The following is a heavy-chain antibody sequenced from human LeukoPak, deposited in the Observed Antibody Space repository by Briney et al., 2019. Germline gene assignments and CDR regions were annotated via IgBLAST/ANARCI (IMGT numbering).Heavy chain of an antibody. V-gene: IGHV3-7*01. CDR3: ARDSHDYGDSLRVDY. CDR2: IKQDGSEK. CDR1: GFTFSSYW. Sequence: GGSLRLSCAASGFTFSSYWMSWVRQAPGKGLEWVANIKQDGSEKNYVDPVKGRFTISRDNAKNSLYLQMNSLRAEDTAVYYCARDSHDYGDSLRVDYWGQGTLVTVSS. D-gene: IGHD4-17*01. J-gene: IGHJ4*02.